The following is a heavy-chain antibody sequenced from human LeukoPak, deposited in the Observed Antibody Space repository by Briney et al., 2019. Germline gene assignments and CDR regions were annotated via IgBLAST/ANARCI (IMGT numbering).Heavy chain of an antibody. Sequence: GRSLRLSCAASGFTFSSHGMLWARQAPGKGLEWVAVIWYDGSKQYYTDSAKGRFTISRDNSKNTLYLQMNSLRAGDTAVYYCARLLGSYFDSWGQGTLVTVSS. CDR2: IWYDGSKQ. D-gene: IGHD7-27*01. CDR1: GFTFSSHG. J-gene: IGHJ4*02. V-gene: IGHV3-33*01. CDR3: ARLLGSYFDS.